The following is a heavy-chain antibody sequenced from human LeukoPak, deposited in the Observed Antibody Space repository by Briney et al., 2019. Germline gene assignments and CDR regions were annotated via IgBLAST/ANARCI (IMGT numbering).Heavy chain of an antibody. Sequence: SVKVSCKASGGTFSSYAISWVRQAPGQGLEWMGGIIPIFGTANYAQKFQGRVTITADESTSTAYMELSSLRSEDTAVYYCATRGYYDTRTVFDYWGQGTLVTVSS. D-gene: IGHD3-22*01. CDR1: GGTFSSYA. J-gene: IGHJ4*02. V-gene: IGHV1-69*01. CDR3: ATRGYYDTRTVFDY. CDR2: IIPIFGTA.